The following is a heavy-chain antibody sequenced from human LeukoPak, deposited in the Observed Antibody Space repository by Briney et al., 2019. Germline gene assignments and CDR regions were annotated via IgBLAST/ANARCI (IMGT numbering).Heavy chain of an antibody. J-gene: IGHJ3*02. CDR3: ARSPEWRFDAFDI. D-gene: IGHD3-3*01. CDR2: IYYSGNT. Sequence: PSETLSLTCTVSGGSISTYYWSWIRQPPGKGLEWIGYIYYSGNTKYNPSLKSRVTISVDTSKNQFSLKLSSVTAADTAVYYCARSPEWRFDAFDIWGQGTMVTVSS. V-gene: IGHV4-59*12. CDR1: GGSISTYY.